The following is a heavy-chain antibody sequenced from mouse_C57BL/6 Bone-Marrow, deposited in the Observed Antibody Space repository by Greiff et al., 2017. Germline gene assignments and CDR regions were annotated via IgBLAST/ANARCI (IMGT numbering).Heavy chain of an antibody. Sequence: QVQLQQSGAELVRPGTSVKMSCKASGYTFTNSWIGWAKQRPGHGLEWIGEIYPRSGNTYYNEKFKGKATLTADKSSSTAYMELRSLTSEDSAVYFCARSGLGLGGSWGQGTTLTVSS. CDR2: IYPRSGNT. CDR1: GYTFTNSW. D-gene: IGHD1-1*02. CDR3: ARSGLGLGGS. J-gene: IGHJ2*01. V-gene: IGHV1-63*01.